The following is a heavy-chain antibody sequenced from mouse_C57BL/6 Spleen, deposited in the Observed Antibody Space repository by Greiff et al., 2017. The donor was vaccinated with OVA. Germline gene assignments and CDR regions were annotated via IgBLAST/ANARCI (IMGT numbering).Heavy chain of an antibody. CDR2: ISDGGSYT. J-gene: IGHJ4*01. V-gene: IGHV5-4*03. D-gene: IGHD2-4*01. CDR1: GFTFSSYA. CDR3: ARYDYDGAMDY. Sequence: DVKLVESGGGLVKPGGSLKLSCAASGFTFSSYAMSWVRQTPEKRLEWVATISDGGSYTYYPDNVKGRFTISRDNAKNNLYLQMSHLKSEDTAMYYCARYDYDGAMDYWGQGTSVTVSS.